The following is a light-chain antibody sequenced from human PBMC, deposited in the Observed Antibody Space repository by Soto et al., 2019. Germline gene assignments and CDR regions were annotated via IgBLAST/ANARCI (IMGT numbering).Light chain of an antibody. CDR1: SSNIGNNY. Sequence: QSVLTQPPSVSAAPGQKVTISCSGTSSNIGNNYVSWYQHLPGTAPKLLIYDNNKRPSGIPDRFSGSKSGNTASLTISGLRPEDEADYYCTSFTTSSIWVFGGGTKLAVL. CDR3: TSFTTSSIWV. J-gene: IGLJ3*02. CDR2: DNN. V-gene: IGLV1-51*01.